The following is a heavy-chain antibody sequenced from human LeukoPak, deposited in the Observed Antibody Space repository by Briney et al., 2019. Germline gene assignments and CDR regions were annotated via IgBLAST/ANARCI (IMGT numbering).Heavy chain of an antibody. V-gene: IGHV4-59*12. D-gene: IGHD3-22*01. J-gene: IGHJ5*02. CDR1: GGSISSYY. CDR3: ARDSRYDSSGHAP. CDR2: IYYSGST. Sequence: SETLSLTCTVSGGSISSYYWSWIRQPPGKGLEWIGYIYYSGSTNYNPSLKSRVTISIDTSKSQFSLRLNFVTAADTAVYYCARDSRYDSSGHAPWGQGSLVTVSS.